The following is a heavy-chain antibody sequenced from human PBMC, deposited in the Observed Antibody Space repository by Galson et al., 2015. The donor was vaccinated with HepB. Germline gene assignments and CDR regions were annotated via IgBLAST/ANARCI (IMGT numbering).Heavy chain of an antibody. V-gene: IGHV3-33*01. CDR3: ARDQGKYNDYLDY. CDR2: IWYDGSYK. D-gene: IGHD5-24*01. Sequence: SLRLSCAASGFTFSLYGMHWVRQAPGKGLEWVATIWYDGSYKYYADSVKGRFTISRDNSKNTLYLQMNSLRAEDTALYYCARDQGKYNDYLDYWGQGTLVTVSS. CDR1: GFTFSLYG. J-gene: IGHJ4*02.